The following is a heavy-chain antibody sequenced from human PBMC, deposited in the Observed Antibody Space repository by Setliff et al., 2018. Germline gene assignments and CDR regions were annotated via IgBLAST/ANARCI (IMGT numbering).Heavy chain of an antibody. J-gene: IGHJ5*02. V-gene: IGHV1-24*01. CDR1: GYSLKDSS. D-gene: IGHD2-21*02. Sequence: ASVKVSCKVSGYSLKDSSMHWVRQVPGKGLEWMGGFAPEVGEIIYAQKFQGRVTMTRNTSISTVYMELSSLKSEDTAVYYCARDDRAGWVVTIGSWGQGALVTVSS. CDR3: ARDDRAGWVVTIGS. CDR2: FAPEVGEI.